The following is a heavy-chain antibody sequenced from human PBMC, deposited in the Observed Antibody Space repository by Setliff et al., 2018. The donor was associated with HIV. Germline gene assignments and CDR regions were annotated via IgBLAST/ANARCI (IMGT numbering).Heavy chain of an antibody. V-gene: IGHV3-49*04. CDR3: TSAFADYAYWYCDY. J-gene: IGHJ4*02. CDR2: IRSKTYGGTT. D-gene: IGHD2-8*02. CDR1: GFTFGDYT. Sequence: GGSLRLSCTVSGFTFGDYTMSWVRQAPGKGLEWVGFIRSKTYGGTTEYAASVKGRFTISRDDSKSIAYLQMNSLKTEDTAVYYCTSAFADYAYWYCDYWGQGTQVTV.